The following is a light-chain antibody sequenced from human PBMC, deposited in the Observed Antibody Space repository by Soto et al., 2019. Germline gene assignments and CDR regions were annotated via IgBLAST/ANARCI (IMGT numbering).Light chain of an antibody. CDR2: EVS. Sequence: QAVLTQPASVSGSPGQSITISCTGTSSDVGGYNDVSWYQQHPDKAPKLMIYEVSNRPSGVSYRFSGSKSGNTASLTISGLQAEDEADYYCNSYTTSSTWVFGGGTKLTVL. CDR1: SSDVGGYND. J-gene: IGLJ3*02. CDR3: NSYTTSSTWV. V-gene: IGLV2-14*01.